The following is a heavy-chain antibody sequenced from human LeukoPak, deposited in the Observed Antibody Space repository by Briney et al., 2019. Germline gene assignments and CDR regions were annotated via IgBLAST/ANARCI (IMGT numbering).Heavy chain of an antibody. J-gene: IGHJ3*02. CDR2: IYDSAST. CDR1: AGSISSSSCY. CDR3: ASPDVSRGYYWHDYFDI. V-gene: IGHV4-39*02. D-gene: IGHD3-22*01. Sequence: SETLSLTCAVSAGSISSSSCYWCWIRQPTGKGLEGIGSIYDSASTYYNPTLKTPVTISLATTKNHLTLKLSSATAAATAVYCCASPDVSRGYYWHDYFDIWGQGTMVTVSS.